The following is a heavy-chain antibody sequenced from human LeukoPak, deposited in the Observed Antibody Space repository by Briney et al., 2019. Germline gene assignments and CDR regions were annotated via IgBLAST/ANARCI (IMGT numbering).Heavy chain of an antibody. CDR1: GVSMSMYY. Sequence: SETLSLTCTVSGVSMSMYYRSWIRQPPGERLEWIAFISYIGRSNYNPSLTSRATISVDSSKNQFSLKLNSVTAAYTAVYYCVGWQVAGAFEIWGQGTMVTVSS. V-gene: IGHV4-59*01. D-gene: IGHD6-19*01. CDR3: VGWQVAGAFEI. CDR2: ISYIGRS. J-gene: IGHJ3*02.